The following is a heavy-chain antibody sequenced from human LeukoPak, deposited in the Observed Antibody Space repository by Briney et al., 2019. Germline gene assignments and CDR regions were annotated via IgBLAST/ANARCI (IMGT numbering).Heavy chain of an antibody. CDR1: GYTFTTSG. CDR2: ISASNGNT. CDR3: ARGPEGYYYYMDV. J-gene: IGHJ6*03. Sequence: GASVKVSCKTSGYTFTTSGVTWVRQAPGQGLEWMGWISASNGNTNYAQKFQGRVTITADKSTSTAYMELSSLRSEDTAVYYCARGPEGYYYYMDVWGKGTTVTVSS. V-gene: IGHV1-18*01.